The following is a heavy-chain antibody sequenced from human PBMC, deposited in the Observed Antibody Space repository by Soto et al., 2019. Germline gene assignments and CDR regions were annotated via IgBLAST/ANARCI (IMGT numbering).Heavy chain of an antibody. D-gene: IGHD6-19*01. CDR1: GVTFSTYA. V-gene: IGHV3-23*01. Sequence: EVQLLESGGGLVQPGGSLRLSCAASGVTFSTYAMSWVRQAPGKGPEWVSAISRSGGSTYYADSVKGRFTVSRDNPENMLYLQMNSLRAEDTAVYFCAKGSASTYYFDSWGQGTLVTVSS. CDR3: AKGSASTYYFDS. J-gene: IGHJ4*02. CDR2: ISRSGGST.